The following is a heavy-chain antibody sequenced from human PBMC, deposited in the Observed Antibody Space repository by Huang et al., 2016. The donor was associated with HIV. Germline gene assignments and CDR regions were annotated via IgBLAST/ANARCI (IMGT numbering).Heavy chain of an antibody. Sequence: QVQLQQWGAGLLKPSETLSLTCAVYGESFSGYYWTWIRQPQGKGLEWIGELNHSGSTNSNPPLKNRVTMSVDTSKNQFSLELRSVTAADTAVYYCARGSARYYYDSSGYRRSPSFDYWGQGTLVTVSS. CDR2: LNHSGST. J-gene: IGHJ4*02. D-gene: IGHD3-22*01. CDR1: GESFSGYY. V-gene: IGHV4-34*01. CDR3: ARGSARYYYDSSGYRRSPSFDY.